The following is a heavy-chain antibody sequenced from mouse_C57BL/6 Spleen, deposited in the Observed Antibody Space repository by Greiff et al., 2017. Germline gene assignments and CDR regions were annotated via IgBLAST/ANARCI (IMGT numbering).Heavy chain of an antibody. CDR2: IRSKSSNYAT. J-gene: IGHJ4*01. CDR3: VRGDYYGSSYLYAMDY. Sequence: DVQLVESGGGLVQPKGSLKLSCAASGFTFNTYAMHWVRQAPGKGLEWVARIRSKSSNYATYYADSVKDRFTISRDDSQSMLYLQMNNLKTEDTAMYYCVRGDYYGSSYLYAMDYWGQGTSVTVSS. CDR1: GFTFNTYA. V-gene: IGHV10-3*01. D-gene: IGHD1-1*01.